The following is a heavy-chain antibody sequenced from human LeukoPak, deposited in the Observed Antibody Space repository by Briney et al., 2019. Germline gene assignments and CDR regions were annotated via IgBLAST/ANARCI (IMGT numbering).Heavy chain of an antibody. D-gene: IGHD2-2*01. J-gene: IGHJ5*02. V-gene: IGHV4-34*01. CDR1: GGSFSGYY. CDR2: INHGGST. CDR3: ATNPGGYCSSSNCYGEAP. Sequence: PSETLSLTCAVYGGSFSGYYWSWIRQPLGKGLEWIGEINHGGSTNYNPSLKSRVTISVDTSRKQFSLKLSSVTAADSAVYYCATNPGGYCSSSNCYGEAPWGQGTLVTVSS.